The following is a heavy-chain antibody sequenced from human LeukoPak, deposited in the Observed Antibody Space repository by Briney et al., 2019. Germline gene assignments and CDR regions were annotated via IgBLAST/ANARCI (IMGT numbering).Heavy chain of an antibody. CDR3: ARIYDFGYNNWRYFDN. D-gene: IGHD5/OR15-5a*01. CDR1: GFTFNSYW. V-gene: IGHV3-7*01. J-gene: IGHJ4*02. CDR2: IDPDGNEK. Sequence: GGSLTLSCAASGFTFNSYWMSWVRQAPGKGLEWVANIDPDGNEKQYGSSVKGLFTTSRHNPKNSVFLQMNSPRAEDTALYYCARIYDFGYNNWRYFDNWGQGTLVTVSS.